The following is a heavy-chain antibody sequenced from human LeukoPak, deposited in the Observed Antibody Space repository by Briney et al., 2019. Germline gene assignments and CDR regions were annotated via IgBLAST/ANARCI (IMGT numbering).Heavy chain of an antibody. CDR1: GLRFSDYY. CDR2: ISSGGDIM. CDR3: ARGRPYGEDY. J-gene: IGHJ4*02. Sequence: PGGSLRLSCAASGLRFSDYYVSWIRQAPGKGLQWVSYISSGGDIMHYADSVKGRFTSSRDNAKNSGYLEMNSLRAEDTAVYYCARGRPYGEDYWGQGTLVTVSS. D-gene: IGHD4-17*01. V-gene: IGHV3-11*04.